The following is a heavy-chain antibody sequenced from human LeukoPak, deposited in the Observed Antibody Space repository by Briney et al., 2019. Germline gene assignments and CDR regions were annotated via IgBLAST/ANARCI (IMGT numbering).Heavy chain of an antibody. V-gene: IGHV3-21*01. CDR3: ARFPDIVVVPAAPIYYYYGMDV. J-gene: IGHJ6*04. CDR1: GFTFSSYS. Sequence: GGSLRLSCAASGFTFSSYSMNWVRQAPGKGLEWVSSISSSSSYIYYADSAKGRFAISRDNAKNSLYLQMNSLRAEDTAVYYCARFPDIVVVPAAPIYYYYGMDVWGKGTTVTVSS. CDR2: ISSSSSYI. D-gene: IGHD2-2*01.